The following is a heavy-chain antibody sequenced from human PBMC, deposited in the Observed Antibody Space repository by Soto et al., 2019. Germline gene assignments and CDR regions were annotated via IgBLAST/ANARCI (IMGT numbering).Heavy chain of an antibody. V-gene: IGHV4-59*08. CDR2: IYYSGST. D-gene: IGHD1-26*01. CDR1: GGSISSYY. CDR3: ARGAFREWELPYFDY. J-gene: IGHJ4*02. Sequence: SETLSLTCTVSGGSISSYYWSWIRQPPGKGLEWIGYIYYSGSTNYNPSLKSRVTISVDTSKNQFSLKLSSVTAADTAVYYCARGAFREWELPYFDYWGQGTLVTVPQ.